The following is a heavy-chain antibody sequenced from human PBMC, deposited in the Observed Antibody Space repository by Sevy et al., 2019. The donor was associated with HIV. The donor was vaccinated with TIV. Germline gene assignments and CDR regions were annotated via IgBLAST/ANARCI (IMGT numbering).Heavy chain of an antibody. CDR1: GFTFSSYS. J-gene: IGHJ4*02. D-gene: IGHD3-16*02. V-gene: IGHV3-21*01. CDR2: ISSSSSYI. Sequence: GESLKISCAASGFTFSSYSMNWVRQAPGKGLEWVSSISSSSSYIYYADSVKGRFTISRDNAKNSLYLQMNSLRAEDTAVYYCARDHSAYDYVWGSYRSHPDYWGQGTLVTVSS. CDR3: ARDHSAYDYVWGSYRSHPDY.